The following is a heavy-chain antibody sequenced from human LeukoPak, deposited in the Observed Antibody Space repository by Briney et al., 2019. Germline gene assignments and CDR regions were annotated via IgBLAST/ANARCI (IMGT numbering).Heavy chain of an antibody. CDR1: GYTFTSYG. V-gene: IGHV1-18*01. CDR2: ISAYNGNT. Sequence: GASVKVSCKASGYTFTSYGISWVRQAPGQGLEWMGWISAYNGNTNYAQKLQGRVTMTTDTSTSTAYMELRSLRSDDTAVYYCARLGYSGYDYSADDYWGQGTLVTVSP. J-gene: IGHJ4*02. CDR3: ARLGYSGYDYSADDY. D-gene: IGHD5-12*01.